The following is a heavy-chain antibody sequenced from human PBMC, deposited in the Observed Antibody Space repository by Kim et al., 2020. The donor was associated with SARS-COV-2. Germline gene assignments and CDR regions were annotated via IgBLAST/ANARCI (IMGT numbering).Heavy chain of an antibody. Sequence: SETLSLTCAVSGDSISGSSYFWGWVRQPPGKGLEWIGSIYYTGTTYYNPSLKSRVTISVDTPKNQFSLNLNSVTAADTPVYYCARPLHQLLRDPLDYWGQGIMVTVSS. CDR2: IYYTGTT. CDR3: ARPLHQLLRDPLDY. V-gene: IGHV4-39*01. J-gene: IGHJ4*02. CDR1: GDSISGSSYF. D-gene: IGHD1-1*01.